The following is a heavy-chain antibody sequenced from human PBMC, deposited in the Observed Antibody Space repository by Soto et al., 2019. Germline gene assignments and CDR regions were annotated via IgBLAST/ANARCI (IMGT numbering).Heavy chain of an antibody. CDR3: ARGGNGFAP. V-gene: IGHV3-7*05. D-gene: IGHD3-10*01. Sequence: VQLVESGGGLVQPGGSLRLSCAASGFSFSTYWMAWVRQAPGKGLGWVANIDQGGGEKYYVDSGRGRFTISSENAKHSLYLQMNTPRAEETAIYNCARGGNGFAPWGQGTLVSVSS. CDR1: GFSFSTYW. J-gene: IGHJ5*02. CDR2: IDQGGGEK.